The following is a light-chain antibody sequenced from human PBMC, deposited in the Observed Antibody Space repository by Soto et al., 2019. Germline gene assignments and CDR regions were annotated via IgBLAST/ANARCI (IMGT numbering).Light chain of an antibody. CDR2: GAS. Sequence: EIVLTQSPGPRSLSPGERSTLSCRASQSVSSSYLAWYQQKPGQAPRLLIYGASTRATGIPARFSGSGSGTEFTLTICSLQSEDFAVYYCQQYYDWPITFGQGTRLEIK. J-gene: IGKJ5*01. V-gene: IGKV3-15*01. CDR1: QSVSSSY. CDR3: QQYYDWPIT.